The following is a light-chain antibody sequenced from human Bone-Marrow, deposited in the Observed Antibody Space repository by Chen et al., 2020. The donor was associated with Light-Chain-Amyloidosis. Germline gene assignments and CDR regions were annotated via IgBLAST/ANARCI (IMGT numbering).Light chain of an antibody. V-gene: IGLV2-14*01. CDR2: EVT. CDR1: SSDVGGDNH. CDR3: SSYTITNSLV. J-gene: IGLJ1*01. Sequence: QSALTQPASVSGSPGQSITISCTGTSSDVGGDNHVSWYQQHPDKAPKLMIYEVTNRPSWVPGRFSGSKSDNTASLTIYGLQTEDEADYFCSSYTITNSLVFGSGTRVTVL.